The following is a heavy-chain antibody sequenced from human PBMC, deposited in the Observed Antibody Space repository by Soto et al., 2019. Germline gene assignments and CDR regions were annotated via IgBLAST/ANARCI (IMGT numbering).Heavy chain of an antibody. D-gene: IGHD3-10*01. J-gene: IGHJ4*02. CDR3: ARVGEYTDSAFDY. Sequence: WGSLRLSCSASVFTFSIYGMNWVRQAPGKGLEWVSSISTSSIYIYYADSVEGRFTISRDNAKNSLYLQMNSLRAEDTAVYYCARVGEYTDSAFDYWGQGTLVTVSS. V-gene: IGHV3-21*01. CDR2: ISTSSIYI. CDR1: VFTFSIYG.